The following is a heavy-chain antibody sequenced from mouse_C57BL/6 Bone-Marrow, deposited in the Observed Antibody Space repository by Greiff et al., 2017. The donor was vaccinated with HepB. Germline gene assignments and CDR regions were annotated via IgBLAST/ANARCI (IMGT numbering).Heavy chain of an antibody. J-gene: IGHJ2*01. CDR2: ISDGGSYT. CDR3: ARDDTTVNFDY. Sequence: VQLKESGGGLVKPGGSLKLSCAASGFTFSSYAMSWVRQTPEKRLEWVATISDGGSYTYYPDNVKGRFTISRDNAKNNLYLQMSHLKSEDTAMYYCARDDTTVNFDYWGQGTTLTVSS. V-gene: IGHV5-4*01. CDR1: GFTFSSYA. D-gene: IGHD1-1*01.